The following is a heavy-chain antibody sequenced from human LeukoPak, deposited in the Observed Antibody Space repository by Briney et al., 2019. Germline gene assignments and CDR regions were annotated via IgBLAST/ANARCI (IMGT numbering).Heavy chain of an antibody. Sequence: PGGSLRLSCVASGVTVSKTYMSWGRQARGKGGEWLSIIQTDGTTYCPDSVKCPFTISRDNSKNTVYLQMNSLRAEDTAVYYCVRRGLYYDSSGYSHYYFDYWGQGTLVTVSS. D-gene: IGHD3-22*01. CDR2: IQTDGTT. J-gene: IGHJ4*02. V-gene: IGHV3-53*01. CDR1: GVTVSKTY. CDR3: VRRGLYYDSSGYSHYYFDY.